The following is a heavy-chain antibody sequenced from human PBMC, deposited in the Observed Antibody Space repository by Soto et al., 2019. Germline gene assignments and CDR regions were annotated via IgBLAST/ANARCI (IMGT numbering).Heavy chain of an antibody. CDR3: ARVRLRQHIDY. Sequence: SETLSLTCTVSGGSISSGGYSWSWIRQQPGKGLELIGYIYYSGSTYYNPSLKSRVTISVDTSKNQFSLNLSSVTAADTAVYYCARVRLRQHIDYWGQGTLVTVSS. J-gene: IGHJ4*02. V-gene: IGHV4-31*03. CDR2: IYYSGST. CDR1: GGSISSGGYS. D-gene: IGHD2-21*01.